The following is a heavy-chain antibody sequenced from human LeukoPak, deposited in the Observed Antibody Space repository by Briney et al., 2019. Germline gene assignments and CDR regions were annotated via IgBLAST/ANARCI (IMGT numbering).Heavy chain of an antibody. CDR2: IYPGDSES. Sequence: GESLKISCKGSGYSLTTYWIGWVRQMPGKGLEWMGIIYPGDSESRYSPSLQGQVTISVDKSISTAYPQWSSLEASDTAIYYCARHRIPGSHDAFDIWGQGTMVTVSS. V-gene: IGHV5-51*01. J-gene: IGHJ3*02. D-gene: IGHD2-15*01. CDR3: ARHRIPGSHDAFDI. CDR1: GYSLTTYW.